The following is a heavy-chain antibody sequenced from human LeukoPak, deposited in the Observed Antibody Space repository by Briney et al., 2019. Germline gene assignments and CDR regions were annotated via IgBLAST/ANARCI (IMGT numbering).Heavy chain of an antibody. Sequence: SETLSLTCAVYGGSFSGYYWSWIRQHPGKGLEWIGYIYYSGSTYYNPSLKSRVTISVDTSKNQFSLKLSSVTAADTAVYYCARDFYSNYVGAFDIWGQGTMVTVSS. CDR3: ARDFYSNYVGAFDI. D-gene: IGHD4-4*01. J-gene: IGHJ3*02. CDR2: IYYSGST. V-gene: IGHV4-31*11. CDR1: GGSFSGYY.